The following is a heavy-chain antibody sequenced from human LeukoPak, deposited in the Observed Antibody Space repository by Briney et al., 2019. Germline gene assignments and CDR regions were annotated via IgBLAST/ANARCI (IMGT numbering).Heavy chain of an antibody. D-gene: IGHD3-10*01. J-gene: IGHJ6*03. Sequence: GGSLRLSCAASGFTFSSYWMSWVRQAPGKGLEWVAFIRYDGSNKYYADPVKGRFTISRDNSKNTLYLQMNSLRAEDTAVYYCARVYYGSGSLYYYYYYMDVWGKGTTVTISS. CDR2: IRYDGSNK. V-gene: IGHV3-30*02. CDR3: ARVYYGSGSLYYYYYYMDV. CDR1: GFTFSSYW.